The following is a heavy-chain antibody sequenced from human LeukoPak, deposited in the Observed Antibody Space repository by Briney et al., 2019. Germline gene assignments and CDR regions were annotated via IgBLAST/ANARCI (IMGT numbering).Heavy chain of an antibody. D-gene: IGHD6-13*01. CDR2: ISDSGRNT. CDR3: AKVRSSSWLFDY. V-gene: IGHV3-23*01. J-gene: IGHJ4*02. Sequence: GGSLRLSCVASGFTFNTYAMSWVRQAPGKGLEWVSAISDSGRNTYYADSVKGRFTISRDNSKNTLYLQINSLRAEDTAVYYCAKVRSSSWLFDYWGQGTVVTVSS. CDR1: GFTFNTYA.